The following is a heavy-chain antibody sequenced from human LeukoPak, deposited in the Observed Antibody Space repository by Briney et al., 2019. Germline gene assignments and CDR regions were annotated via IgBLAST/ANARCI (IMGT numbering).Heavy chain of an antibody. CDR1: GFTFSSYS. J-gene: IGHJ4*02. CDR3: ARDRGGSYSAIDY. CDR2: ISSSSSTI. D-gene: IGHD1-26*01. Sequence: GGSLRLSCAASGFTFSSYSMNWVRQAPGKGLEWVSVISSSSSTIYYAHSVKGRFTISRDNAKNLLYLQMNSLRAEDTAVYYCARDRGGSYSAIDYWGQGTLVTVSS. V-gene: IGHV3-48*04.